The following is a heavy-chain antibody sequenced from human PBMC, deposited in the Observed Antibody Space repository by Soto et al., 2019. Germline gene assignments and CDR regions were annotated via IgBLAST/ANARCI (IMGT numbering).Heavy chain of an antibody. Sequence: ASVKVSCKASGYTFTNYVVHWMRQAPGQTLEWMGWVNAGDGNTKYSQKFQGRVTITRDTSASTAYMELSSLRSEDTAVYYCAREDYSNYEPRFDPWGQGTLVTVSS. CDR3: AREDYSNYEPRFDP. J-gene: IGHJ5*02. V-gene: IGHV1-3*01. CDR2: VNAGDGNT. CDR1: GYTFTNYV. D-gene: IGHD4-4*01.